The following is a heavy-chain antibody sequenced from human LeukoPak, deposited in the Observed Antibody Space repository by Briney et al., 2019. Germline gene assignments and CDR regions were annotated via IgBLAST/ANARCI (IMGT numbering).Heavy chain of an antibody. V-gene: IGHV1-69*05. Sequence: SVKVSCKASGGTFSSYAISWVRQAPGQGPEWMGGIIPIFGTANYAQKLQGRVTITTDESTSTAYMELSSLRSEDTAVYYCARSRSDCSSTSCYTHWYFDLWGRGTLVTVSS. CDR3: ARSRSDCSSTSCYTHWYFDL. CDR1: GGTFSSYA. CDR2: IIPIFGTA. J-gene: IGHJ2*01. D-gene: IGHD2-2*02.